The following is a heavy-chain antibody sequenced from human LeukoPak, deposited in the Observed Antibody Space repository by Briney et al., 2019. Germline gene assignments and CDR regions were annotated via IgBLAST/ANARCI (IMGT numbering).Heavy chain of an antibody. CDR1: GFTFSSYG. D-gene: IGHD3-22*01. J-gene: IGHJ4*02. V-gene: IGHV3-33*01. CDR2: IWYDGSNK. Sequence: GGSLRLSCAASGFTFSSYGMHWVRQAPGKGLEWVAVIWYDGSNKYYADPVKGRFTISRDNSKNTLYLQMNSLRAEDTAVYYCARGNYYDSSGYPAGYWGQGTLVTVSS. CDR3: ARGNYYDSSGYPAGY.